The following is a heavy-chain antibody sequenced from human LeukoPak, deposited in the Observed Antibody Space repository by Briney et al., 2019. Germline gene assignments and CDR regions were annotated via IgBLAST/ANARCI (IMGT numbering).Heavy chain of an antibody. D-gene: IGHD5-18*01. V-gene: IGHV3-20*04. CDR3: ARGTYYSYSDY. CDR1: GFSFDDYG. J-gene: IGHJ4*02. CDR2: INWNGGST. Sequence: GGSLRLSCAASGFSFDDYGVSWVRQAPGKGLEWVSGINWNGGSTGYADSVKSRFTISRDNTKNSLYLQMNSLRAEDTALYYCARGTYYSYSDYWGQRTLVTVST.